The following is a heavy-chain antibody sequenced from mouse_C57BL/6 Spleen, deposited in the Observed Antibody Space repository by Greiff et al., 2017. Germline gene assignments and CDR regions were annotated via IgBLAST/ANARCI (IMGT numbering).Heavy chain of an antibody. V-gene: IGHV1-64*01. CDR2: IHPNSGST. D-gene: IGHD1-1*01. J-gene: IGHJ3*01. Sequence: QVQLQQPGAELVKPGASVKLSCKASGYTFTSYWMHWVKQRPGQGLEWIGMIHPNSGSTNYNEKFKSKATLTVDKSSSTAYMQLSSLTSEDSAVYYCARGSSYGSSYEAWFAYWGQGTLVTVSA. CDR1: GYTFTSYW. CDR3: ARGSSYGSSYEAWFAY.